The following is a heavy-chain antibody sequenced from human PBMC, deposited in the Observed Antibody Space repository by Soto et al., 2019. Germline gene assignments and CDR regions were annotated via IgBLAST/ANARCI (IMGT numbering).Heavy chain of an antibody. CDR2: ITNSGST. J-gene: IGHJ5*01. CDR3: ARGGTAIATRWCDS. Sequence: SETLSLTCAVFGGSFSDSYWSWIRQSPEKGLEWIGEITNSGSTYYNPSLKSRVTISGDTSKNQFSLEVRSVTAADTAVYFCARGGTAIATRWCDSWGQGTLVTVSS. CDR1: GGSFSDSY. V-gene: IGHV4-34*01. D-gene: IGHD1-1*01.